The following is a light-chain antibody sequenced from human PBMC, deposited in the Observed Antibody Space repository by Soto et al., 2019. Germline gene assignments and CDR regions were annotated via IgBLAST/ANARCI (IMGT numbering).Light chain of an antibody. CDR1: QSISKY. J-gene: IGKJ4*01. CDR3: QQSYNTPLT. Sequence: DIQMTQSPSSLSASVGDRVTITCRTSQSISKYLNWFQQRPGKAPKLLIFAASSLQSGVPSRFSGSGSGTDFSLTISSLQPEDFATYYCQQSYNTPLTFGGGTKVEIK. CDR2: AAS. V-gene: IGKV1-39*01.